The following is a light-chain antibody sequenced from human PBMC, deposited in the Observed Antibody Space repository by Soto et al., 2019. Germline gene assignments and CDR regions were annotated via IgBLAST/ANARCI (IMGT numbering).Light chain of an antibody. CDR1: QNIDTY. J-gene: IGKJ3*01. CDR2: DAS. V-gene: IGKV3D-11*02. Sequence: EIVLTQSPDILSLSPGERATLSCRASQNIDTYLDWYQQKPGQSPRLLIFDASSRATGTPARFSGSGSETDFTLTISSLEPEDFALYNCLQRVASHLTYGPGTKVDI. CDR3: LQRVASHLT.